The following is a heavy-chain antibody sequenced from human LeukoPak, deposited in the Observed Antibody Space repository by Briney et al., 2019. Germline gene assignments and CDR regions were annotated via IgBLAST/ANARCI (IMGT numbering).Heavy chain of an antibody. V-gene: IGHV3-30-3*01. CDR1: GFTFSSYA. D-gene: IGHD6-13*01. CDR3: ARGVTSSSNGRLGFDY. CDR2: ISYDGSNK. J-gene: IGHJ4*02. Sequence: GGSLRLSCAASGFTFSSYAMHWFRQAPGKGLEWLAVISYDGSNKYYADSVKGRFTISRDNSKNTLYLQMNSLRAEDTAVYYCARGVTSSSNGRLGFDYWGQGTLVTVSS.